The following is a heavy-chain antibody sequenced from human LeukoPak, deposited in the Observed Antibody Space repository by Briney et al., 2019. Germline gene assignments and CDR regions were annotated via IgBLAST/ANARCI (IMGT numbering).Heavy chain of an antibody. CDR3: AKGMESTRHRGPFDI. J-gene: IGHJ3*02. CDR1: GFTFINYG. V-gene: IGHV3-23*01. D-gene: IGHD3-3*01. Sequence: GGSLRLSCAASGFTFINYGMSWVRQAPGKGLEWVSGISGSGSSTYYADSVKGRFTISRDNSKNTLYLQMNSLRADDTALYYCAKGMESTRHRGPFDIWGQGTMVTVSS. CDR2: ISGSGSST.